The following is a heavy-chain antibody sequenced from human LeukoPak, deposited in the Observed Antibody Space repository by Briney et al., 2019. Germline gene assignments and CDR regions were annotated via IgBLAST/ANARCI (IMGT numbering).Heavy chain of an antibody. J-gene: IGHJ6*02. CDR3: ARVEVLSYYYYGMDV. CDR1: GYTFTSYG. V-gene: IGHV1-18*01. CDR2: ISAYNGNT. D-gene: IGHD2/OR15-2a*01. Sequence: ASVKVSCTASGYTFTSYGISWVRQAPGQGLEWMGWISAYNGNTNYAQKLQGRVTMTTDTSTSTAYMELRSLRSDDTAVYYCARVEVLSYYYYGMDVWGQGTTVTVSS.